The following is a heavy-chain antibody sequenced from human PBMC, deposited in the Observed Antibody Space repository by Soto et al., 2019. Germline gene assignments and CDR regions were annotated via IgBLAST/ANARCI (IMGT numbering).Heavy chain of an antibody. CDR3: VRDGIEQLVLAFDI. D-gene: IGHD6-6*01. J-gene: IGHJ3*02. Sequence: GGSLRLSCAASGFTFSSYWMSWVRQAPGKGLEWVANIKQDGSEKYYVDSVKGRFTISRDNAKNSLYLQMNSLRAEDTAVYYCVRDGIEQLVLAFDIWGQGTMVTVSS. CDR1: GFTFSSYW. V-gene: IGHV3-7*01. CDR2: IKQDGSEK.